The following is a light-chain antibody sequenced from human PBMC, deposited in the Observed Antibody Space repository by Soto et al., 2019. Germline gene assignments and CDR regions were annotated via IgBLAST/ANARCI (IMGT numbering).Light chain of an antibody. Sequence: SVLTQPPSASGTPGQRVTISCSGSSSNIGSNTVNWYQQLPGTAPKLLIYSNNQRPSGVPDRFSGSKSGTSASLAISGLQSEDEADYYCAARDDSLNGFYVFGTGTKVTVL. CDR3: AARDDSLNGFYV. CDR2: SNN. CDR1: SSNIGSNT. J-gene: IGLJ1*01. V-gene: IGLV1-44*01.